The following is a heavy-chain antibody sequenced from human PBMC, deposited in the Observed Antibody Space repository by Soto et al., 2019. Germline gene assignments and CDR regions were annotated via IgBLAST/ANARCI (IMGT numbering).Heavy chain of an antibody. Sequence: QVQLVESGGGVVQPGRSLRLSCAASGFTFSSYAMHWVRQAPGNGLEWVAVIWYDGSNKNYADSVKGRFTISRDNSKNTLYLQMSSLRTEDTAVYYCAKARHGSGTYSYFDYWGQGILVTVSS. D-gene: IGHD3-10*01. CDR2: IWYDGSNK. V-gene: IGHV3-30*18. CDR1: GFTFSSYA. J-gene: IGHJ4*02. CDR3: AKARHGSGTYSYFDY.